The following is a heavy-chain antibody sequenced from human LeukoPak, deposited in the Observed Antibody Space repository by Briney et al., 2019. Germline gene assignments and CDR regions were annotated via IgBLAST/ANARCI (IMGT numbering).Heavy chain of an antibody. CDR1: GYTFTNYR. CDR3: ARVGLGWSCGNCPTLNLINP. V-gene: IGHV1-18*01. CDR2: ISAYNGNT. D-gene: IGHD2-15*01. Sequence: GASVKVSCKASGYTFTNYRISWVRQAPGQGLEWMGWISAYNGNTNYALKLQGRLTMTTDTSTTTAYMELRSLRSNDTAVYYCARVGLGWSCGNCPTLNLINPGSQGTLVTVSS. J-gene: IGHJ5*02.